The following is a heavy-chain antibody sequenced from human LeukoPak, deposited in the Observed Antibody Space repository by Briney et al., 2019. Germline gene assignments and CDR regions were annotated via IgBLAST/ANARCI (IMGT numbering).Heavy chain of an antibody. CDR2: MNPNTGDT. D-gene: IGHD3-3*01. CDR3: AKGAIFGVTTRGYGMDV. J-gene: IGHJ6*02. Sequence: ASVKVSCKASGYTFIIYGISWVRQAPGQGLEWVGWMNPNTGDTVYAQNFRGRVTMTRDTSIGTAYMELNSLRSEDTAVYYCAKGAIFGVTTRGYGMDVWVQGTSVTVSS. CDR1: GYTFIIYG. V-gene: IGHV1-8*02.